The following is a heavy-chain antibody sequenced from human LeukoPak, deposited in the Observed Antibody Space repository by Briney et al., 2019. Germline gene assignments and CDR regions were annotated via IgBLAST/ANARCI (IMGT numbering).Heavy chain of an antibody. D-gene: IGHD2-2*01. V-gene: IGHV3-13*01. CDR2: IGTAGDT. J-gene: IGHJ6*02. CDR3: ARGDCSSTSCYRDHYYYYGMDV. CDR1: GFTFSSYD. Sequence: GGSLRLSCAASGFTFSSYDMHWVRQATGKGLEWVSAIGTAGDTYYPGSVKGRLTISRENAKNSLYLQMNSLRAGDTAVYYCARGDCSSTSCYRDHYYYYGMDVWGQGTTVTVSS.